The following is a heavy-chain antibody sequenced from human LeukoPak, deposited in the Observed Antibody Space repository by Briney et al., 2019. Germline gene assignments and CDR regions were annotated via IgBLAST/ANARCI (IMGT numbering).Heavy chain of an antibody. CDR1: GFTFSSYA. V-gene: IGHV3-23*01. J-gene: IGHJ6*02. CDR2: ISGSRGST. Sequence: GGSLRLSCAASGFTFSSYAMSWVRQAPGKGLEWVSAISGSRGSTNYADSVKGRFTIPRDNSKHKLYLQMNSLRAEDTAVYYGAKFTVTQSYYYGMDVWGQGTTVTVSS. CDR3: AKFTVTQSYYYGMDV. D-gene: IGHD4-17*01.